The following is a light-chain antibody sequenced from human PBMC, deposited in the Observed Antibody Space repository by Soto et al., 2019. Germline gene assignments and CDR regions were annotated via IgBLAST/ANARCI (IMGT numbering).Light chain of an antibody. CDR1: SSDVGGYNY. V-gene: IGLV2-14*01. CDR2: GFT. J-gene: IGLJ1*01. CDR3: SSYTATRTYV. Sequence: QSVLAQPASVSGSPGQSVTISCTGTSSDVGGYNYVSWYQQLPGEAPKLIIYGFTDRPSGVSNRFSGPKSGNTASLTVSGLQAEDEGDYYCSSYTATRTYVFGTGTKVTVL.